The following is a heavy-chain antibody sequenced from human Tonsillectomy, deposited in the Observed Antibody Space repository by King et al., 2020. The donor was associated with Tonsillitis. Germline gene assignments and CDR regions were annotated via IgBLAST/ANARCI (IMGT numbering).Heavy chain of an antibody. V-gene: IGHV3-15*01. D-gene: IGHD3-3*01. J-gene: IGHJ4*02. CDR3: TTAGGYDMWSGYYMGFDY. CDR1: GFTFSNAW. CDR2: IKSKTDGGTT. Sequence: VQLVESGGGLVKPGGSLRLSCAASGFTFSNAWMSWVRQAPGKGLEWVGRIKSKTDGGTTDYVAPVKGRFTISRDDSKNTLYLQITSLKTEDPAVYYCTTAGGYDMWSGYYMGFDYWGQGTLVTVSS.